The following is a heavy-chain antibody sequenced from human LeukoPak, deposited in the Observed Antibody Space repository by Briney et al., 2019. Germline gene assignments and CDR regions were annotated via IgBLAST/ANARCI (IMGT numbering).Heavy chain of an antibody. CDR1: GFIFSDYY. CDR2: ISSSSIYT. Sequence: GGSLRLSCAASGFIFSDYYMSWIRRAPGKGLEWLSYISSSSIYTSYADSVKGRFTISRDNAKNSLYLQLNSLRAEDTAVYYCARGSPPDYWGQGTLVTVSS. V-gene: IGHV3-11*05. D-gene: IGHD2-15*01. CDR3: ARGSPPDY. J-gene: IGHJ4*02.